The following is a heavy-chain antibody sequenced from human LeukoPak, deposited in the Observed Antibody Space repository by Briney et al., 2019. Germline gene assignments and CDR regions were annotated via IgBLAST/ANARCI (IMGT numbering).Heavy chain of an antibody. V-gene: IGHV3-21*06. CDR3: ARAPYCGGDCYLYYFDY. J-gene: IGHJ4*02. CDR1: GFTFSSYS. D-gene: IGHD2-21*02. Sequence: PGGSLRLSCAASGFTFSSYSMNWVRQAPGKGLEWVSSISSSSSYIYYVDSVKGRFTISRDNAKNSLYLQMNSLRAEDTAVYYCARAPYCGGDCYLYYFDYWGQGTLVTVSS. CDR2: ISSSSSYI.